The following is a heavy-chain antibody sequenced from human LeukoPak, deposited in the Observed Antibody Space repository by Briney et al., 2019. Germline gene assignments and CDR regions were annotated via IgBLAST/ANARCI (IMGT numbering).Heavy chain of an antibody. V-gene: IGHV3-33*08. J-gene: IGHJ5*02. D-gene: IGHD5-18*01. Sequence: GGSLRLPCAVSGFTFSSYSMSWVRQAPGKGLEWVAVIWYDGSNKYYADSVKGRFTISRDNSKNTLYMQMNSLRGEDTAVYYCAREVLVYTAMVGFDPWGQGTLVTVSS. CDR2: IWYDGSNK. CDR1: GFTFSSYS. CDR3: AREVLVYTAMVGFDP.